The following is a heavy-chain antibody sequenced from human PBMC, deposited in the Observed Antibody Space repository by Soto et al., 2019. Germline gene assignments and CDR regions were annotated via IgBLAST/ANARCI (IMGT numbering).Heavy chain of an antibody. J-gene: IGHJ4*02. Sequence: GGSLRLSCAASGFTFSSYWMSWVRQAPGKGLQWVANIKQDGSEKYYVDSVKGRFTISRDNAEKSLYLQMNSLRAEDTAVYYCAASRTVDYWGQGTLVTVSS. D-gene: IGHD6-13*01. CDR3: AASRTVDY. V-gene: IGHV3-7*01. CDR1: GFTFSSYW. CDR2: IKQDGSEK.